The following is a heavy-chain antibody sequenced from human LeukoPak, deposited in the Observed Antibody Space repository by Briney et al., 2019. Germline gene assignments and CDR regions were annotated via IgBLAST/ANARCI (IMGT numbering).Heavy chain of an antibody. Sequence: ASVKVSCKTSGYTFTDYYMHWVRQAPGQGLEWLGWINPKTGGTSYAQKFQGRVTMTRDTSISTAYMELSRLRSDDTAVYYCARYGFGELYAFDIWGQGTMVTVSS. CDR1: GYTFTDYY. CDR3: ARYGFGELYAFDI. J-gene: IGHJ3*02. V-gene: IGHV1-2*02. D-gene: IGHD3-10*01. CDR2: INPKTGGT.